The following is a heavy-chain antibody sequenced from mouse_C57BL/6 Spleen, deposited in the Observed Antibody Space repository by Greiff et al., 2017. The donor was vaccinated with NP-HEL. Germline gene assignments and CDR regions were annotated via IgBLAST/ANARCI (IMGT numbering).Heavy chain of an antibody. V-gene: IGHV1-62-2*01. CDR1: GYTFTEYT. J-gene: IGHJ2*01. CDR3: ARHEDDYAFDY. D-gene: IGHD2-4*01. Sequence: QVQLQQPGAELVKPGASVKLSCTASGYTFTEYTIHWVKQRSGQGLDWIGWFYPGSGSIMYTETFKDKATFTVDKYASTVYMELSRWKSEESAVYFCARHEDDYAFDYWGQGTTLTVSS. CDR2: FYPGSGSI.